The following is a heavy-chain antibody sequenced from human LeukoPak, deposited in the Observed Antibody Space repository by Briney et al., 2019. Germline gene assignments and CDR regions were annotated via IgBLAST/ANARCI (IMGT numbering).Heavy chain of an antibody. CDR2: IYSSGST. CDR1: GGSINSYY. Sequence: SETLSLICTVSGGSINSYYWTWIRQPPGKGLEWIGYIYSSGSTNYNPSLKSRVTMSVDTSKNQFSLKLSSVTAADTAMYYCARGPENSSGYYSYYYYYYMDVWGKGTTVTISS. J-gene: IGHJ6*03. CDR3: ARGPENSSGYYSYYYYYYMDV. D-gene: IGHD3-22*01. V-gene: IGHV4-59*01.